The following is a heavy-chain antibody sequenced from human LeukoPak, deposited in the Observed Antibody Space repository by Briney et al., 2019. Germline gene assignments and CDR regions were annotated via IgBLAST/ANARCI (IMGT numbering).Heavy chain of an antibody. D-gene: IGHD6-19*01. J-gene: IGHJ5*02. V-gene: IGHV4-4*07. CDR2: IYTSGST. CDR3: ARVGDTYSSGWSYNWFDP. CDR1: GGSTSSYY. Sequence: SETLSLTCTVSGGSTSSYYWSWIRQPAGKGLEWIGRIYTSGSTNYNPSLKSRVTMSVDTSKNQFSLKLSSVTAADTAVYYCARVGDTYSSGWSYNWFDPWGQGTLVTVSS.